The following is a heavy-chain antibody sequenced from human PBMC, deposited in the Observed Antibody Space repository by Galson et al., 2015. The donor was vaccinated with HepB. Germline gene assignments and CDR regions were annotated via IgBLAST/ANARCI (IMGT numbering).Heavy chain of an antibody. D-gene: IGHD6-13*01. CDR2: INAYNGNT. J-gene: IGHJ6*02. CDR1: SYTFTSYG. V-gene: IGHV1-18*01. CDR3: ARVGAAAIYYYYAMDV. Sequence: SATVSCKASSYTFTSYGISWVRQAPGQGLEWMGWINAYNGNTNYARKLQGRVTMTTDSSTSTAYMELRSLRSDDTAVYYCARVGAAAIYYYYAMDVWGQGTTVTVSS.